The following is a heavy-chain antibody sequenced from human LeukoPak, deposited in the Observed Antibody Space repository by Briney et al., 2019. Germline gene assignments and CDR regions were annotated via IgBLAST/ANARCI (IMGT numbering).Heavy chain of an antibody. Sequence: GGSLRLSCAASGFTFSDYYMSWIRQAPGKGLEWVSYISSSGSTIYYADSVRGRFTISRDNAKNSLYLQMNSLRAEDTAVYYCATVPPRGSSRYYFDYWGQGTLVTVSS. CDR3: ATVPPRGSSRYYFDY. V-gene: IGHV3-11*04. J-gene: IGHJ4*02. CDR1: GFTFSDYY. CDR2: ISSSGSTI. D-gene: IGHD6-6*01.